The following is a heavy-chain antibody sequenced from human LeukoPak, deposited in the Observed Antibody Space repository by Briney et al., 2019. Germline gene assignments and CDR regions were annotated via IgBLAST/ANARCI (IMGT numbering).Heavy chain of an antibody. CDR3: ANGPSGF. CDR2: INNDGSST. D-gene: IGHD2-8*01. Sequence: GGSLRLSCEASGFTFSTYWMHWVRQAPGKGLVWVSHINNDGSSTNYADSVKGRFTISRDNAKNTLYLQMNSLRAEDTAVYYCANGPSGFWGQGTLVTVSS. CDR1: GFTFSTYW. V-gene: IGHV3-74*01. J-gene: IGHJ4*02.